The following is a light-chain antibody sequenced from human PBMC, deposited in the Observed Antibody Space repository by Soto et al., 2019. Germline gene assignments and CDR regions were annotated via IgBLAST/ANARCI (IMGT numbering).Light chain of an antibody. Sequence: QSALTQPPSASGSPGQSVTISCTGTSSDIGGYNFVSWYQQHPGKVPKLIISGVSKRPSGVPDRFSGSKSGNTASLTVSGLQPEDDADYYCSSYAGSNSCVFGGGTKLTVL. CDR1: SSDIGGYNF. CDR2: GVS. CDR3: SSYAGSNSCV. J-gene: IGLJ3*02. V-gene: IGLV2-8*01.